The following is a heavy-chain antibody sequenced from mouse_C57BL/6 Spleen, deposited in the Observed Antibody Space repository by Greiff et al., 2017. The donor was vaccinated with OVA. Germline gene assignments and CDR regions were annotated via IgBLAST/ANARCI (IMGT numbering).Heavy chain of an antibody. CDR2: LDPSDSYP. CDR1: GYTFTSYW. CDR3: ARSGHYYGSSQYYFDY. V-gene: IGHV1-50*01. Sequence: VQLQQPWAELVKPGASVKLSCKASGYTFTSYWMQWVKQRPGQGLDLIGELDPSDSYPNYNQKFKGKATLTVDTSSSTAYLQLSSLTSEDSAVYYCARSGHYYGSSQYYFDYWGQGTTLTVSS. D-gene: IGHD1-1*01. J-gene: IGHJ2*01.